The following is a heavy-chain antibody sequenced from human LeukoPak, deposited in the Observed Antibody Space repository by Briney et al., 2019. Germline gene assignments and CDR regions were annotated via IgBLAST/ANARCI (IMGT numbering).Heavy chain of an antibody. CDR2: IYYSGST. J-gene: IGHJ5*02. CDR3: ARGTGEDIVVVPDNNWFDP. Sequence: SQTLSLTCTVSGGSISSGGYYWSWLRQHPGKGLEWIGYIYYSGSTYYNPSLKSRVTISVDTSKNQFSLKLSSVTAADTAVYYCARGTGEDIVVVPDNNWFDPWGQGTLVTVSS. D-gene: IGHD2-2*01. CDR1: GGSISSGGYY. V-gene: IGHV4-31*03.